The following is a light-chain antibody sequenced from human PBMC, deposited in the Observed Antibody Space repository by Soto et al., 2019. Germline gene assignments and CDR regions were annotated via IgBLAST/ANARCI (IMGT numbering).Light chain of an antibody. J-gene: IGLJ2*01. CDR1: SSDIGAYNY. CDR3: TSYTTTSSLGV. V-gene: IGLV2-14*01. Sequence: QSALTQPASVSGSPGQSITLSCSGTSSDIGAYNYVSWYQQHPGKAPKLMIYEVSNRPSGVSTRFSGSKSVNTASLTISGLQADDEADYYCTSYTTTSSLGVFGGGTKVTVL. CDR2: EVS.